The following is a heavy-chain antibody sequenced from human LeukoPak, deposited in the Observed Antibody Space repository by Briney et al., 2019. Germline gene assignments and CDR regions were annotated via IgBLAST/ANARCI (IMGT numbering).Heavy chain of an antibody. J-gene: IGHJ4*02. V-gene: IGHV3-48*04. CDR3: VANSGSYQVFDY. D-gene: IGHD1-26*01. CDR1: GFTFSGYT. CDR2: ITGSSSTI. Sequence: GGSLRLSCAASGFTFSGYTMNWVRQAPGKGLEWVSYITGSSSTIYYADSVKGRFTISRDNARNSLFLQMNSLRAEDTAVYYCVANSGSYQVFDYWGQGTLVTVSS.